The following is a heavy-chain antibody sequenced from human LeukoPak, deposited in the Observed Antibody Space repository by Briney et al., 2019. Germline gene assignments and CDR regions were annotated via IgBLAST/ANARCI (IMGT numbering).Heavy chain of an antibody. J-gene: IGHJ3*02. CDR2: IYYSGST. Sequence: SETLSLTCTVSGGSISSGGYYWGWIRQHPGKGLEWIGYIYYSGSTYYNPSLKSRVTISVDTSKNQFSLKLSSVTAADTAVYYCARDREDCSGGSCYSEAFDIWGQGTMVTVSS. CDR3: ARDREDCSGGSCYSEAFDI. CDR1: GGSISSGGYY. D-gene: IGHD2-15*01. V-gene: IGHV4-31*03.